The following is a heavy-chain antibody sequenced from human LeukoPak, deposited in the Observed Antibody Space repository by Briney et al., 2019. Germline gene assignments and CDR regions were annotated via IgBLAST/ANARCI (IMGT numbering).Heavy chain of an antibody. D-gene: IGHD4-11*01. CDR3: TRAPYSNYVNLDY. Sequence: PGGSLRLSCSASKFTFSDYAMRWVRQAPGKGLEWVGFIRSKAFGGTPQYAASVEGRFTISRDDSKSIAYLQMNSLKTEDTDVYYCTRAPYSNYVNLDYWGQGTLVTVSS. J-gene: IGHJ4*02. CDR2: IRSKAFGGTP. CDR1: KFTFSDYA. V-gene: IGHV3-49*04.